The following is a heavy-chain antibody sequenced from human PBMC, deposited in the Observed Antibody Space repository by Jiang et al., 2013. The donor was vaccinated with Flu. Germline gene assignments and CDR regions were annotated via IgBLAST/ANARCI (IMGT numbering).Heavy chain of an antibody. CDR3: ARATSPIMPAAGFCDL. J-gene: IGHJ5*02. V-gene: IGHV1-3*01. CDR1: GFDFSAYA. Sequence: KPGASMKLSCEASGFDFSAYAIHWVRQAPGQGLEWMGWVSPANGNSKYSEKLQGRATITLDTSANTGYMELSGLRSEDTAVYFCARATSPIMPAAGFCDLWGQGTLVTVSS. D-gene: IGHD6-13*01. CDR2: VSPANGNS.